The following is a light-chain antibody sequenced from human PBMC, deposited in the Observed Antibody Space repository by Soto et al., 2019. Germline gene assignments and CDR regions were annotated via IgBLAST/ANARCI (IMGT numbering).Light chain of an antibody. CDR3: QQYYSTPWT. CDR2: WAS. V-gene: IGKV4-1*01. J-gene: IGKJ1*01. CDR1: QSFLYSSNNKNY. Sequence: DIVMTQSPDALAVSLGGRATINCKSSQSFLYSSNNKNYLAWYQQKPGQPPKLLIYWASTRESGVPDRFSGSGSGTDFTLTISSLQAEDVAVYYCQQYYSTPWTFGQGTKVDIK.